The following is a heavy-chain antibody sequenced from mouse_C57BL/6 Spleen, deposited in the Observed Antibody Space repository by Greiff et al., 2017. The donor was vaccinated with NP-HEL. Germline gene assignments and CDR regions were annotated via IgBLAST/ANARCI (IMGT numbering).Heavy chain of an antibody. CDR3: ARWETGGDY. CDR2: IDPSDSYT. V-gene: IGHV1-69*01. D-gene: IGHD4-1*01. CDR1: GYTFTSYW. J-gene: IGHJ2*01. Sequence: QVQLQQPGAELVMPGASVKLSCKASGYTFTSYWMHWVKQRPGQGLEWIGEIDPSDSYTNYNQQFKGKSTLTVDKSSSTAYMQLSSLTSEDSAVYYCARWETGGDYWGQGTTLTVSS.